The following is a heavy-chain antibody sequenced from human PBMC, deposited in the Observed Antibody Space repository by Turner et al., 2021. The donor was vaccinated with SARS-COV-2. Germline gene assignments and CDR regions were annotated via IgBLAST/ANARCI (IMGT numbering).Heavy chain of an antibody. Sequence: QVQLVQSGAEVQTPGSPVPVSCTSSGRPFSYYIFNCVRQAPGQGHELMGRISPFLDMTNYAQNVKGRVTITADKSTSTAYLEVSSLRSEDKAVDDCARSVVMELPTGDFYRYYYMAVWGRGTTVSVSS. V-gene: IGHV1-69*02. CDR3: ARSVVMELPTGDFYRYYYMAV. CDR1: GRPFSYYI. J-gene: IGHJ6*03. D-gene: IGHD2-21*01. CDR2: ISPFLDMT.